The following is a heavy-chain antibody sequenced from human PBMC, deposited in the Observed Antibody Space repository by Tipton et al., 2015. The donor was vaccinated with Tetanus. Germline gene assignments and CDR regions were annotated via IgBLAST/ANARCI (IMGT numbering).Heavy chain of an antibody. Sequence: TLSLTCNVSGALITTGGYSWGWIRQPPGQGLEWLGYIYQTDSTYYNPSVRSRLTLSLQRSKNQVSLKLSSVTAADTAVYYCAFLPKHWLVPSFDPWGQGTLVTVSS. V-gene: IGHV4-30-2*01. J-gene: IGHJ5*02. CDR2: IYQTDST. D-gene: IGHD6-19*01. CDR1: GALITTGGYS. CDR3: AFLPKHWLVPSFDP.